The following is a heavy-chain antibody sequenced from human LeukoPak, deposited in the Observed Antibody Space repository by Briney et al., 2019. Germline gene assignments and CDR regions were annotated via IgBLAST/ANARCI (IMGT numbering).Heavy chain of an antibody. Sequence: GGSLRLSCAASGFAFGSYTMIWVRQAPGKGLEWVSSISSNTRDIYYTDSVKGRFTVSRDNAKNSLYLQMNSLRAEDTAVYYCARDSAYGSGSYPYSSGFDPWGQGTLVTVSS. CDR2: ISSNTRDI. J-gene: IGHJ5*02. D-gene: IGHD3-10*01. CDR3: ARDSAYGSGSYPYSSGFDP. CDR1: GFAFGSYT. V-gene: IGHV3-21*01.